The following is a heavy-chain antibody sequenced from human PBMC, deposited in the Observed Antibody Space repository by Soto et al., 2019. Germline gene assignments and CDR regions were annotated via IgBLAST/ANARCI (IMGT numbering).Heavy chain of an antibody. D-gene: IGHD4-4*01. CDR2: IYYSGST. V-gene: IGHV4-59*01. J-gene: IGHJ6*03. CDR1: GGSISSYY. Sequence: PSETLSLTCTVSGGSISSYYWSWIRQPPGKGLEWIGYIYYSGSTNYNPSLKSRVTISVDTSKNQFSLKLSSVTAADTAVYYCAREDYSNYYYYMDGSGKGTTVTVSS. CDR3: AREDYSNYYYYMDG.